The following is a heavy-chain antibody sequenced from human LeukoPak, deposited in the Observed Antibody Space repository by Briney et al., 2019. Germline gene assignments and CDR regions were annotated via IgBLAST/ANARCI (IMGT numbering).Heavy chain of an antibody. CDR1: RFTFSSYW. CDR2: INPDGSTT. D-gene: IGHD3-22*01. Sequence: GGSLRLSCAASRFTFSSYWMHWVRQAPGKGLVWVSRINPDGSTTTYADSVKGRFTISRDSAKNTLYLQMNSLRAEDTAVYYCARATYYYHNSGYRAVYYFDYWGQGTLVTVSS. J-gene: IGHJ4*02. CDR3: ARATYYYHNSGYRAVYYFDY. V-gene: IGHV3-74*01.